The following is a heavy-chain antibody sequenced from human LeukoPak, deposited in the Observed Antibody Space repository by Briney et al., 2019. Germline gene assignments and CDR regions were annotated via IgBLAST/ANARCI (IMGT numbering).Heavy chain of an antibody. CDR3: ASLTVRFLEWFPDY. D-gene: IGHD3-3*01. CDR2: ISYDGSNK. CDR1: GFTFSSYA. V-gene: IGHV3-30-3*01. Sequence: GRSLRLSCAATGFTFSSYAMHWVRQAPGKGLEWVAVISYDGSNKYYADSVKGRFTISRDNSKNTLYLQMNSLRAEDTAVYYCASLTVRFLEWFPDYWGQGTLVTVSS. J-gene: IGHJ4*02.